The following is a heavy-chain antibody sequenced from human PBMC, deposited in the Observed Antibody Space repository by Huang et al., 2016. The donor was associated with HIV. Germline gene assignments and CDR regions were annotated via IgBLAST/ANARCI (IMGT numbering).Heavy chain of an antibody. CDR3: ARGSRQGKYYYGSGTAY. Sequence: EVQLVESGGGLVQPGGSLRLSCAASGFTFSSYWVHWVRQVPGKGLVWVSHNKSEGSSTSYADSVKGRFTISRDNAKNTLYLQMNSLRAEDTAVYYCARGSRQGKYYYGSGTAYWGQGTLVTVSS. V-gene: IGHV3-74*01. J-gene: IGHJ4*02. CDR1: GFTFSSYW. CDR2: NKSEGSST. D-gene: IGHD3-10*01.